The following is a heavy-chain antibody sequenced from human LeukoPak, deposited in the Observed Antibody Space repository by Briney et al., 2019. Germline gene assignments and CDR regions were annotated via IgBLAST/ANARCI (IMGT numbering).Heavy chain of an antibody. V-gene: IGHV4-59*01. D-gene: IGHD6-6*01. CDR2: IYYSGNT. CDR3: ARARYSFSWDYFDY. J-gene: IGHJ4*02. Sequence: SETLSLTCTISAGSISSFYWSWIRQPPGKGLEWIGYIYYSGNTKYSPSLKSRVTISVDTSKNQFSLKLSSVTAADTAVYFCARARYSFSWDYFDYWGQGALVTVSS. CDR1: AGSISSFY.